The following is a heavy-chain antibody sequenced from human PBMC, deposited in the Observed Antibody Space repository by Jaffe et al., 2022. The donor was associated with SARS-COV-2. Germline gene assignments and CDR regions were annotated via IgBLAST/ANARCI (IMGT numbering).Heavy chain of an antibody. CDR2: ISYDGSNK. Sequence: QVQLVESGGGVVQPGRSLRLSCAASGFTFSSYAMHWVRQAPGKGLEWVAVISYDGSNKYYADSVKGRFTISRDNSKNTLYLQMNSLRAEDTAVYYCARGLLWGYFDYWGQGTLVTVSS. CDR1: GFTFSSYA. J-gene: IGHJ4*02. V-gene: IGHV3-30-3*01. CDR3: ARGLLWGYFDY. D-gene: IGHD3-10*01.